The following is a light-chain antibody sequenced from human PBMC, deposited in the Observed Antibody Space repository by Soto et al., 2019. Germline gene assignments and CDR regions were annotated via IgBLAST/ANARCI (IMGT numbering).Light chain of an antibody. Sequence: EIVMTQSPATLSVSPGERATLSCRASQTVYSNVAWYQQRSGQAPRLLIYRASSRAIDIPARFSGSGSGTDFTLTISRLEPEDFAVYYCQQYGSSPETFGPGTKVDIK. CDR3: QQYGSSPET. CDR2: RAS. J-gene: IGKJ3*01. CDR1: QTVYSN. V-gene: IGKV3-15*01.